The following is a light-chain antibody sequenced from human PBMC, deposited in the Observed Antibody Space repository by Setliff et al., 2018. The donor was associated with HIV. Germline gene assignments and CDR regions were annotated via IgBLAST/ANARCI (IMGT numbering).Light chain of an antibody. CDR2: RNN. J-gene: IGLJ1*01. CDR1: SPNIGSNT. CDR3: AAWDDSLNGLYV. Sequence: SALAQPPSASGTPGQRVTISCSGSSPNIGSNTVNWYQQLPGTAPKLLIYRNNQRPSGVPDRFSGSKSGTSASLAISGLQSEDEADYYCAAWDDSLNGLYVFGTGTKVTVL. V-gene: IGLV1-44*01.